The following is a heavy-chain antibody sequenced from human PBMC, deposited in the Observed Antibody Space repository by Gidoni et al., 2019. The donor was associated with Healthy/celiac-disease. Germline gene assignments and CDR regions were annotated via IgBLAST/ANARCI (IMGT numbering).Heavy chain of an antibody. D-gene: IGHD3-10*01. CDR3: ARDPRFRGSGMDRRHMDV. V-gene: IGHV4-61*01. CDR2: IYYSGST. Sequence: QVQLQESGPGLVKPSETLSLTCTVAGGAVSSGSYYWSWIRQPPGKGLEWIGYIYYSGSTNYNPSLKSRVTISVDTSKTQFSLKLSSVTAADTAVYYCARDPRFRGSGMDRRHMDVWGQGTTVTVSS. J-gene: IGHJ6*02. CDR1: GGAVSSGSYY.